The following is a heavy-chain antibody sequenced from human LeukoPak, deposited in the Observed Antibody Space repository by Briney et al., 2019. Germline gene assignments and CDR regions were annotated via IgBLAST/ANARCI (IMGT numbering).Heavy chain of an antibody. Sequence: SETLSLTCTVSGGSISTSNYYWGWIRQPPGKGLEWIGEINHSGSTNYNPSLKSRVTISVDTSKNQFSLKLSSVTAADTAVYYCARHGYDGDAEYFQHWGQGTLVTVSS. CDR2: INHSGST. CDR1: GGSISTSNYY. V-gene: IGHV4-39*01. CDR3: ARHGYDGDAEYFQH. J-gene: IGHJ1*01. D-gene: IGHD5-12*01.